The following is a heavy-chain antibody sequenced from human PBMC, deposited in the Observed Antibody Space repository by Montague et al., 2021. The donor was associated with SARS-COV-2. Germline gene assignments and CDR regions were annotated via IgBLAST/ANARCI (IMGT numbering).Heavy chain of an antibody. Sequence: ETLSLTCTVSGGSISSSSYEWGWIRQPPGKGLEWIGSIYYSGSTYYNPSLKSRVTISVDTSKNQFSLKLSSVTAADTAVYYCATEVVVGHYYYYYGMDVWGQGTTVTVSS. CDR3: ATEVVVGHYYYYYGMDV. V-gene: IGHV4-39*01. CDR2: IYYSGST. D-gene: IGHD2-15*01. J-gene: IGHJ6*02. CDR1: GGSISSSSYE.